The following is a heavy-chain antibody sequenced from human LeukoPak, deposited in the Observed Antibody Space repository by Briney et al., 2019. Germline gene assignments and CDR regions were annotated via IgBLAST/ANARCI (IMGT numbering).Heavy chain of an antibody. CDR3: ARRRDRGYVDY. CDR1: GGSISSYY. CDR2: IYTSGST. V-gene: IGHV4-4*09. Sequence: SETLSLTCTVSGGSISSYYWSWIRQPPGKGLEWIGYIYTSGSTNYNPSLKSRVTISVDTSKNQFSLKLSSVTAADTAVYYCARRRDRGYVDYWGQGTLVTVSS. D-gene: IGHD5-24*01. J-gene: IGHJ4*02.